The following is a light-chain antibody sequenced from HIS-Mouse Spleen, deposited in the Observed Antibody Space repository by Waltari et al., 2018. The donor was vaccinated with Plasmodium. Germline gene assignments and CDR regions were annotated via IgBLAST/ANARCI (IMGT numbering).Light chain of an antibody. CDR2: KAS. Sequence: DIQMTQSPSTLSASVGARVAITCRASQSISILLARYQQKPGKAPKLLIYKASSLESGVPSRFSGSGSGTEFTLTSSSLQPDDFATYYCQQYNSYSWTFGQGTKVEIK. CDR1: QSISIL. J-gene: IGKJ1*01. V-gene: IGKV1-5*03. CDR3: QQYNSYSWT.